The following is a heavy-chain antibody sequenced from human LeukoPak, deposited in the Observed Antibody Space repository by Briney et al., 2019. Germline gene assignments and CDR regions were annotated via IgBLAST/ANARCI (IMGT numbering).Heavy chain of an antibody. V-gene: IGHV1-18*01. CDR1: TSH. CDR3: ARDFWNFYDSSGYYRDLDS. D-gene: IGHD3-22*01. J-gene: IGHJ5*01. Sequence: ASVKVSCKATSHISWVRQAPGQGLEWMGWIGSYEGDTYYAQKFQGRVTVTTDTSTNTAYMELRSLRADDTAVYYCARDFWNFYDSSGYYRDLDSWGQGTLVTVSS. CDR2: IGSYEGDT.